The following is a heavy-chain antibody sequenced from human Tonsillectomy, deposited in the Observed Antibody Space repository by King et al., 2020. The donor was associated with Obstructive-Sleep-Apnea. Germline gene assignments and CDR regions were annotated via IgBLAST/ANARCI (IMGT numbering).Heavy chain of an antibody. Sequence: QLQESGPGLVKPSGTLSLTCAVSGGSIGISNWWSWVRQPPGKGLEWIGEIYHSGSTNYKPSLKSRVTISVDKSKNQVSLKVNSVTAADTAIYYCARVSWRPYYYGMDVWGQGTTVTVYS. CDR1: GGSIGISNW. CDR2: IYHSGST. CDR3: ARVSWRPYYYGMDV. V-gene: IGHV4-4*02. D-gene: IGHD5-12*01. J-gene: IGHJ6*02.